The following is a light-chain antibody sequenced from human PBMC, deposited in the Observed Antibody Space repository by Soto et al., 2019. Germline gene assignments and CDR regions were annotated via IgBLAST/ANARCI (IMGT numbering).Light chain of an antibody. V-gene: IGKV1-9*01. CDR2: AAS. CDR1: QGIASY. CDR3: QQFNTYPLT. Sequence: IQLTQSPSSLSASVGDRVTITCRASQGIASYLVWYQQKPGKAPSLLIYAASILQSGVPSRFSGSGSGTDITLTIISLQPDDFETYYCQQFNTYPLTFGGGTKVQIK. J-gene: IGKJ4*01.